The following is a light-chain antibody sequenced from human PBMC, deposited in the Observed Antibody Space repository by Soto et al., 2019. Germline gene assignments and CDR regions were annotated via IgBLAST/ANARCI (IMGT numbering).Light chain of an antibody. V-gene: IGKV3-20*01. CDR2: GAS. CDR1: QSVSSNS. J-gene: IGKJ3*01. CDR3: QLYGTSPGFT. Sequence: EIVLTQSPGTLSLSPGERATLSCRASQSVSSNSLAWYQQKPGQAPRLLIYGASSRATGIPDRFSGSGSGTDFTLIINRLEPEDFAVYYCQLYGTSPGFTFGPGTKVEIK.